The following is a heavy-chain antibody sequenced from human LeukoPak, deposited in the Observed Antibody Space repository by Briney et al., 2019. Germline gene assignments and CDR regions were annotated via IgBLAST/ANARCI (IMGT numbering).Heavy chain of an antibody. CDR2: IYWNDDE. Sequence: KESGPTLVKPTQTLTLTCTFSGFSLSTSGVGVGWIRQPPGKALEWLALIYWNDDERYSPSLKSRLTITKDTSKNQVVLTMTNMDPVDTATYYCAHINPVHEEYQLLFPYFDYWGQGTLVTVSS. CDR3: AHINPVHEEYQLLFPYFDY. D-gene: IGHD2-2*01. V-gene: IGHV2-5*01. J-gene: IGHJ4*02. CDR1: GFSLSTSGVG.